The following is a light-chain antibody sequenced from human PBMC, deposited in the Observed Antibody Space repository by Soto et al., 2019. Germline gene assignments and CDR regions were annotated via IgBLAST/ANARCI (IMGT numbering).Light chain of an antibody. CDR2: EVV. CDR3: KSYAGSNTYV. CDR1: KXDIGVYDF. Sequence: QSVLTQPPSASGSPGQSVTISCTGTKXDIGVYDFVSWYQHHPGKAPRLIIYEVVQRPSGVPDRFSGSKSGNTASLTVSGLQAADEADYFCKSYAGSNTYVFGSWTKVTVL. J-gene: IGLJ1*01. V-gene: IGLV2-8*01.